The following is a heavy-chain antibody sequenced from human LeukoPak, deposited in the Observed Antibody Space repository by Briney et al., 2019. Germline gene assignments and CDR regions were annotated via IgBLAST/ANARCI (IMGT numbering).Heavy chain of an antibody. CDR2: INHSGST. D-gene: IGHD3-10*01. J-gene: IGHJ4*02. CDR3: ARGPDLIRITRKLFDY. V-gene: IGHV4-34*01. CDR1: GGSFSGYY. Sequence: SETLSLTCAVYGGSFSGYYWSWIRQPPGKGLEWLGEINHSGSTNYNPSLKSRVTISVDTSKNQFSLKLSSVTAADTAVYYCARGPDLIRITRKLFDYWGQGTLVTVSS.